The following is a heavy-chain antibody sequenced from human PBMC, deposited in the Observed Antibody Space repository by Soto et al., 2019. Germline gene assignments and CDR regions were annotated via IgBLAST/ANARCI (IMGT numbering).Heavy chain of an antibody. CDR2: IESSTTDI. CDR1: GFTLSSHT. CDR3: VRDYYDTGGYRNAFDM. Sequence: GGSLRLSCAASGFTLSSHTMNWVRQAPGQGLEWVSFIESSTTDIYYADSVKGRFTISRDNDKNSLYMDLTRLRAEDTAVYFCVRDYYDTGGYRNAFDMWGQGTMVTVSS. V-gene: IGHV3-21*01. D-gene: IGHD3-16*01. J-gene: IGHJ3*02.